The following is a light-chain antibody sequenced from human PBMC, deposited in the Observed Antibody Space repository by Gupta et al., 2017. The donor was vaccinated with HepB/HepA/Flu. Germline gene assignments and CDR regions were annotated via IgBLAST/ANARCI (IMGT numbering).Light chain of an antibody. CDR3: GTWDSSLSAQV. CDR1: SSNIGNNY. CDR2: DNN. J-gene: IGLJ3*02. V-gene: IGLV1-51*01. Sequence: QSVLTQPPSVSAAPGQKVTISCSGSSSNIGNNYVSWYQQLPGTAPKLLMYDNNKRPSGIPDRLSGSKSGTSATLGITGLQTGDEADYYCGTWDSSLSAQVFGGGTKLTVL.